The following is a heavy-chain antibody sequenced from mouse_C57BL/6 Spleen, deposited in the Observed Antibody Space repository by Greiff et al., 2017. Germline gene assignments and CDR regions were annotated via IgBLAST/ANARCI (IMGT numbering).Heavy chain of an antibody. J-gene: IGHJ4*01. D-gene: IGHD1-1*01. V-gene: IGHV5-9*01. CDR1: GFTFSSYT. CDR2: ISGGGGNT. CDR3: ARQGVYYGSSYGYAMDY. Sequence: EVKLQESGGGLVKPGGSLKLSCAASGFTFSSYTMSWVRQTPEKRLEWVATISGGGGNTYYPDSVKGRFTISRDNAKNTLYLQMSSLRSEDTALYYCARQGVYYGSSYGYAMDYWGQGTSVTVSS.